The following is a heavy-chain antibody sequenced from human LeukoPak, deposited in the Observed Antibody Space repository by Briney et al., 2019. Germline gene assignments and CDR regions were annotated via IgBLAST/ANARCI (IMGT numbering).Heavy chain of an antibody. D-gene: IGHD6-13*01. CDR3: ARVVGIAAAADSDY. CDR2: IYHSGST. V-gene: IGHV4-30-2*01. J-gene: IGHJ4*02. Sequence: PSETLSLTCTVSGGSISSGGYYWSWIRQPPGKGLEWIGYIYHSGSTYYNPSLKSRVTISVDTSKNQFSLKLSSVTAADTAVYYCARVVGIAAAADSDYWGQGTLVTVSS. CDR1: GGSISSGGYY.